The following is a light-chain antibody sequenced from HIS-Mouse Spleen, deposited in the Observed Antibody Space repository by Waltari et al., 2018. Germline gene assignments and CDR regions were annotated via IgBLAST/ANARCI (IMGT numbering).Light chain of an antibody. CDR3: CSYAGSSTLV. J-gene: IGLJ3*02. Sequence: QSALTQPASVSGSPGQSITISCTGTSSDVGSYNLVSWYQQHPGKAPKRGIYEGGKRPSGVSNRFSGSKSGNTASLTISVLQAEDEADYYCCSYAGSSTLVFGGGTKLTVL. V-gene: IGLV2-23*01. CDR2: EGG. CDR1: SSDVGSYNL.